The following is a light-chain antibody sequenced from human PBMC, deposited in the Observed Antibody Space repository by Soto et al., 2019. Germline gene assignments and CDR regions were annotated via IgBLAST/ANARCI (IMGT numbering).Light chain of an antibody. V-gene: IGKV1-5*03. CDR1: QTISSW. J-gene: IGKJ4*01. CDR2: KAS. CDR3: QQYTSYSPLT. Sequence: DIPMTQSPCTLYGSVGDRVTITCRASQTISSWLAWYQQKPGKAPKLLIYKASTLKSGVPSRFSGSGSGTEFTLTISSLQPDDFATYYCQQYTSYSPLTFGGGTKVDNK.